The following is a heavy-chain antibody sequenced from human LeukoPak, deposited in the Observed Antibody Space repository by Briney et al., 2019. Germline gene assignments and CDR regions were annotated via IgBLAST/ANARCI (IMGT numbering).Heavy chain of an antibody. CDR2: INHSGST. V-gene: IGHV4-34*01. CDR3: ARRNYYGLSFDY. Sequence: SETLSLTCAVYGGSFSGYYWSWIRQPPGKGLEWIGEINHSGSTNYNPSLKSRITISVDTSKNQFSLKLSSVTAADTAVYYCARRNYYGLSFDYWGQGTLVTVSS. CDR1: GGSFSGYY. J-gene: IGHJ4*02. D-gene: IGHD3-10*01.